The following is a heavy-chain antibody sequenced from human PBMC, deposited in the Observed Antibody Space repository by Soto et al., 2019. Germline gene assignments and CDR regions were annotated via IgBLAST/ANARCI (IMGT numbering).Heavy chain of an antibody. D-gene: IGHD3-10*01. CDR3: ARGNALDV. CDR2: TYYRSKWFH. Sequence: QGQLQQSGPGLVKPSQTLSLTCAISGDSVSSDITSWNWIRQSPSRVLEWLGRTYYRSKWFHDYAASVKRRITLTPDTSKNQFSLEVNSMTPEDTAVYYCARGNALDVWGQGTVVTVSS. J-gene: IGHJ3*01. V-gene: IGHV6-1*01. CDR1: GDSVSSDITS.